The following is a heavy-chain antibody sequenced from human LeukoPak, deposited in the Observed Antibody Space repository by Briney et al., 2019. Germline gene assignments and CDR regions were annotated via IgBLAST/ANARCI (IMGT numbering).Heavy chain of an antibody. V-gene: IGHV1-69*13. J-gene: IGHJ6*02. CDR2: IIPIFGTA. CDR3: AKGGSGGYGSGSYRSYYYCGMDV. CDR1: GGTFSSYA. D-gene: IGHD3-10*01. Sequence: SVKVSCKASGGTFSSYAISWVRQAPGQGLEWMGGIIPIFGTANYAQKFQGRVTITADESTTTAYMELSSLRSEDTAVYYCAKGGSGGYGSGSYRSYYYCGMDVWGQGTTVTVS.